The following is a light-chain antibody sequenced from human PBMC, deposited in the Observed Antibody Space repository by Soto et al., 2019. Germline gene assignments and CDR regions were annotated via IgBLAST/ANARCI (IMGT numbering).Light chain of an antibody. CDR3: CSCAGSLVV. V-gene: IGLV2-23*01. CDR1: SSDVGSYD. J-gene: IGLJ2*01. CDR2: EGS. Sequence: QSALTQPASVSGSPGQSITISCTGTSSDVGSYDSWYQQHPGKAPKLMIYEGSKRPSGVSNRFSGSKSGNTASLTISGLQSEDEADYYCCSCAGSLVVFGGGTSSPS.